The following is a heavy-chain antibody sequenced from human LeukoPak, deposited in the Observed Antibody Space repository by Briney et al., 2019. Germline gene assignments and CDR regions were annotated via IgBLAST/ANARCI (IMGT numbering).Heavy chain of an antibody. CDR2: ITPILGIA. J-gene: IGHJ6*02. V-gene: IGHV1-69*02. Sequence: SVKVSCKASGGTFSSYTISWVRQAPGQGLEWMGRITPILGIANYAQKFQGRVTITADKSTSTAYMELSSLRSEDTAVYYCAAGDIAVAGTPNYYYGMDVWGQGTTVTVSS. CDR1: GGTFSSYT. CDR3: AAGDIAVAGTPNYYYGMDV. D-gene: IGHD6-19*01.